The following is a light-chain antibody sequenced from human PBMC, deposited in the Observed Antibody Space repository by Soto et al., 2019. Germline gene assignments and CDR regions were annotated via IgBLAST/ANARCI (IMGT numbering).Light chain of an antibody. J-gene: IGLJ1*01. Sequence: QSVLTQPASVSGSPGHSIAISCTGTSSDVGGYKYVSWYQQHPGKAPKLVIYDVSNRPSGVSDRFSGSKSGNTASLTISGLQAEDEGDFYCSSYTGTSTYVFGTGTKVPVL. V-gene: IGLV2-14*01. CDR2: DVS. CDR3: SSYTGTSTYV. CDR1: SSDVGGYKY.